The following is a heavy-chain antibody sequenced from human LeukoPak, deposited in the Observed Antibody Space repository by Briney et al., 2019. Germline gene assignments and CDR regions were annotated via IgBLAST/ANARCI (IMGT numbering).Heavy chain of an antibody. J-gene: IGHJ6*02. CDR3: ARQRNYYGMDV. CDR1: TNSFTSYW. Sequence: GESLQISCKGSTNSFTSYWIAWVRQMPGKGLEWMGIIYPGGSDTRYSPSFQGQVTISADKSITTAHLQWSSLKASDTAIYYCARQRNYYGMDVWGQGTTVTVSS. CDR2: IYPGGSDT. V-gene: IGHV5-51*01.